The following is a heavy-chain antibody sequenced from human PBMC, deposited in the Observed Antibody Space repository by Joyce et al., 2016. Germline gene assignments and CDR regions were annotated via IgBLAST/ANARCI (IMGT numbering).Heavy chain of an antibody. D-gene: IGHD6-19*01. V-gene: IGHV4-34*01. CDR3: ARSQWLAPLMY. CDR1: GGPFRGIF. Sequence: QVQLQQWGAGLLKPSETLSLTCGVSGGPFRGIFWTWVRQPPGKGLEWIGDITNSGATNYNPSLKSRITFSVDTSKNQFSLKLTSLSAADTAVYYCARSQWLAPLMYWGQGTPVTVSS. J-gene: IGHJ4*02. CDR2: ITNSGAT.